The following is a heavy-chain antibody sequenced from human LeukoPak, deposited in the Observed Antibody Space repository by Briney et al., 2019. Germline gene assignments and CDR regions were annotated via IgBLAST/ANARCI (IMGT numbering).Heavy chain of an antibody. CDR3: ATGRGDFWSGYHDY. J-gene: IGHJ4*02. CDR1: GYTFTSYD. V-gene: IGHV1-8*01. Sequence: ASVKVSCKASGYTFTSYDINWVRQATGQGLEWMGWMNPNSGNTGYAQKFQGRVTMTRNTSISTAYMELSSLRSEDTAVYYCATGRGDFWSGYHDYWGQGTLVTVSS. D-gene: IGHD3-3*01. CDR2: MNPNSGNT.